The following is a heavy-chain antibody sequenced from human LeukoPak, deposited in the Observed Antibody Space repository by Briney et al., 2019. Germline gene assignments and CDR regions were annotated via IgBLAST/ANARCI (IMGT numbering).Heavy chain of an antibody. D-gene: IGHD1-26*01. CDR2: ISGSGGST. Sequence: PGASLRLSCAASGFTFSSYAMSWVRQPQGKGLEWVSAISGSGGSTYYADSVKGRFTISRDNSKNTLYLQMNSLRAEDTAVYYCAKDLDIVGAIGGAFDIWGQGTMVTVSS. J-gene: IGHJ3*02. V-gene: IGHV3-23*01. CDR1: GFTFSSYA. CDR3: AKDLDIVGAIGGAFDI.